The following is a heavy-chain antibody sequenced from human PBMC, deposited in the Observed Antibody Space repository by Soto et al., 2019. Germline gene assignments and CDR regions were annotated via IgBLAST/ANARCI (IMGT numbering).Heavy chain of an antibody. J-gene: IGHJ5*02. Sequence: SETLSLTCTVSGGSISSYYWSWIRQPPGKGLEWIGYIYYSGSTNYNPSLKSRVTISVDTSKNQFSLKLSSVTAADTAVYYCARHDWDIVVVPADGDDGWFDPWGQGTLVTVSS. D-gene: IGHD2-2*01. CDR2: IYYSGST. V-gene: IGHV4-59*08. CDR1: GGSISSYY. CDR3: ARHDWDIVVVPADGDDGWFDP.